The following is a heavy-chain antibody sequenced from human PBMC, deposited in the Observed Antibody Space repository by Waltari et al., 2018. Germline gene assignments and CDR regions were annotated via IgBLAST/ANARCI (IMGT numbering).Heavy chain of an antibody. V-gene: IGHV1-24*01. Sequence: QVQLIQSGAEVRKPGASVKVSCKVSGSTLSELSIHWVRQGPGKGRGGLGCFAHERGQPLYAQTFQGKVTLTEETSINTAYMEVSSLRSDDTAVYFCAAGPGPAGFYFYYYLHVWGKGTTVTVAS. CDR3: AAGPGPAGFYFYYYLHV. D-gene: IGHD6-13*01. CDR2: FAHERGQP. CDR1: GSTLSELS. J-gene: IGHJ6*03.